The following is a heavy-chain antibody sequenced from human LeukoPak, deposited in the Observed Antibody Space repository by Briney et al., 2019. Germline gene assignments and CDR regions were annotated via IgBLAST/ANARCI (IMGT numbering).Heavy chain of an antibody. Sequence: GESLKISCKGSGYSFTSYWIGWVRPMPGKGLEWMGIIYPGDSDTRYSPSFQGQVTISADKSISTAYLQWSSLKASDTAMYYCASRWDYGDPPGAFDIRGQGTMVTVSS. V-gene: IGHV5-51*01. CDR2: IYPGDSDT. J-gene: IGHJ3*02. CDR1: GYSFTSYW. CDR3: ASRWDYGDPPGAFDI. D-gene: IGHD4-17*01.